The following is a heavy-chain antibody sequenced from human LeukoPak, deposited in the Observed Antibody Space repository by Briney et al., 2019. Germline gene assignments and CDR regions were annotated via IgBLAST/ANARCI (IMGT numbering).Heavy chain of an antibody. CDR1: GGSISSGGYY. Sequence: SETLSLTCTVSGGSISSGGYYWSWIRQHPGKGLEWIGYIYYSGSTYYNPSLKSRVTISVDTSKNQLSLKLSSVTAADTAVYYCARESFGSRGVVIFDYWGQGTRVTVSS. V-gene: IGHV4-31*03. J-gene: IGHJ4*02. D-gene: IGHD3-3*01. CDR2: IYYSGST. CDR3: ARESFGSRGVVIFDY.